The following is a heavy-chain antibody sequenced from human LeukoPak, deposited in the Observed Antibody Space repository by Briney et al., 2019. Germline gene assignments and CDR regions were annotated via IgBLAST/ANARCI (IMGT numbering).Heavy chain of an antibody. Sequence: GGSLRLSCAASGFTLTSYSMNWVRQAPGKGREWVSYISSLGRTIYYADSVKGRFTISRDSAKNLLSLHMSSLRAEDTAVYFGARGGYTYGLDYWGQGTLVTVSS. CDR3: ARGGYTYGLDY. V-gene: IGHV3-48*01. CDR1: GFTLTSYS. D-gene: IGHD5-18*01. CDR2: ISSLGRTI. J-gene: IGHJ4*02.